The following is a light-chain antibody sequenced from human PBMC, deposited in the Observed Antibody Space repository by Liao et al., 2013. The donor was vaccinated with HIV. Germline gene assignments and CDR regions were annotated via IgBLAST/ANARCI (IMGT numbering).Light chain of an antibody. CDR3: QVWDTSGDHARV. V-gene: IGLV3-21*04. CDR2: YDS. Sequence: SYELTQPPSVSVAPGKTARITCGRNNIGSKSVHWYQQKPGQAPVVVIYYDSDRPSGTPDRFSASKSETTATLTISRVEAGDEADYYCQVWDTSGDHARVFGGGTRLTV. J-gene: IGLJ2*01. CDR1: NIGSKS.